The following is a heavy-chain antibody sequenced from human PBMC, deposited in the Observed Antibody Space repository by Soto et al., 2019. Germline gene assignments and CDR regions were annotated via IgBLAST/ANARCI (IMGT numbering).Heavy chain of an antibody. CDR1: GFTFDDYA. J-gene: IGHJ4*02. Sequence: PGGSLRLSCAASGFTFDDYAMHWVRQAPGKGLEWVSGISWNSGTIGYADSVKGRFTTSRDNAKNSLYLQMSTLTTEDTALYYCAKLGVRGRYFDSWGRGTLVTVSS. CDR3: AKLGVRGRYFDS. D-gene: IGHD3-10*01. CDR2: ISWNSGTI. V-gene: IGHV3-9*01.